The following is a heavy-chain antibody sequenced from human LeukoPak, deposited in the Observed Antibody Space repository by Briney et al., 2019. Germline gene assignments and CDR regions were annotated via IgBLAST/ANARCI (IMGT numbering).Heavy chain of an antibody. V-gene: IGHV3-15*01. CDR1: GFTFTNAW. J-gene: IGHJ6*03. CDR3: ARDGDSYYDFWSGLVPGPYYYYYYYMDV. CDR2: IKSKTDGGTI. Sequence: PGGSLRLSCAASGFTFTNAWMSWVRQAPGKGLEWVGRIKSKTDGGTIDYAAVVKGTFTISRDDSKNTLYLQMNSLRAEDTAVYYCARDGDSYYDFWSGLVPGPYYYYYYYMDVWGKGTTVTVSS. D-gene: IGHD3-3*01.